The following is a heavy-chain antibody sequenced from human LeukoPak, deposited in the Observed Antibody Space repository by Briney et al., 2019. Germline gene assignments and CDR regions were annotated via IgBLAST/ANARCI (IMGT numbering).Heavy chain of an antibody. CDR2: NWHGTT. D-gene: IGHD3-22*01. V-gene: IGHV3-43*01. Sequence: GGSLRLSCAASGFTFEEYTMHWVRQAPGKTLEWVSPNWHGTTYYRDSLKGRFTISRDNSKDSLYLQINTLRSEDTAFYYCVKDLSYESSGSVFEYWGQGTLVTVSS. CDR1: GFTFEEYT. CDR3: VKDLSYESSGSVFEY. J-gene: IGHJ4*02.